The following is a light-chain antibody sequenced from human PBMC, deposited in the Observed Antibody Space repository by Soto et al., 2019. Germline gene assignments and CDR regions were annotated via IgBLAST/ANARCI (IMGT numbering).Light chain of an antibody. Sequence: EIVLTHSPGTLSLSPCERAALSRKTSQSRGSNFLAWYQHKPRQAPRLLIYASSNRATGLPDRFSGSASGTDFTLTISRLEPEDFAVYYCQLYGISPPFGQGTRLEIK. CDR2: ASS. J-gene: IGKJ5*01. CDR3: QLYGISPP. V-gene: IGKV3-20*01. CDR1: QSRGSNF.